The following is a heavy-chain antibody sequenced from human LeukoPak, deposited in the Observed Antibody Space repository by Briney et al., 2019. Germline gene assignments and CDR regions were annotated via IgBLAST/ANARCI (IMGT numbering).Heavy chain of an antibody. V-gene: IGHV4-59*12. CDR3: ARLGYYGSGSYWGYYYYMDV. CDR1: GGSISSYY. J-gene: IGHJ6*03. Sequence: SETLSLTCTVSGGSISSYYWSWIRQPPGKGLEWIGYIYYSGSTNYNPSLKSRVTISVDTSKNQFSLKLSSVTAADTAVYYCARLGYYGSGSYWGYYYYMDVWGKGTTVTISS. D-gene: IGHD3-10*01. CDR2: IYYSGST.